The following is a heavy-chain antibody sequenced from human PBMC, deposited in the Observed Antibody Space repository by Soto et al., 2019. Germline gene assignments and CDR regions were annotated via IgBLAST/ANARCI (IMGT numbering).Heavy chain of an antibody. J-gene: IGHJ5*02. Sequence: GGSLRLSCAASGFTFSSYGMHWVRQAPGKGLEWVSAISGSGGSTYYADSVKGRFTISRDNSKNTLYLQMNSLRAEDTAVYYCAKDEDDLGIMVRGVISKYNWFDPWGQGTLVTVSS. V-gene: IGHV3-23*01. CDR1: GFTFSSYG. CDR2: ISGSGGST. D-gene: IGHD3-10*01. CDR3: AKDEDDLGIMVRGVISKYNWFDP.